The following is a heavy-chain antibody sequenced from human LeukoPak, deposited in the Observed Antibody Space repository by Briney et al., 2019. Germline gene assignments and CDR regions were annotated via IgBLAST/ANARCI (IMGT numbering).Heavy chain of an antibody. CDR3: AGVAGFYWNSDSFDY. V-gene: IGHV1-18*01. CDR1: GYTFTTSG. D-gene: IGHD1-7*01. Sequence: ASVKVSCKTSGYTFTTSGISWVRRAPGQGLEWLGWVSAYNGQTNYAQKVQGRVTMTTDTSTKTAFMDLRSLGSDDTAVYYCAGVAGFYWNSDSFDYWGQGTQVTVSS. CDR2: VSAYNGQT. J-gene: IGHJ4*02.